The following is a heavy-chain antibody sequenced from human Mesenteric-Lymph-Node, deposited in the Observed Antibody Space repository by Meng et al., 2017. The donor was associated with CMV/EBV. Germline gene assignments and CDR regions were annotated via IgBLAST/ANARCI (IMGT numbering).Heavy chain of an antibody. CDR3: VREGATAYSSGWHEN. D-gene: IGHD6-19*01. V-gene: IGHV3-7*01. J-gene: IGHJ4*02. CDR1: GFTFSDYE. Sequence: GGSLRLSCVASGFTFSDYEMNWVRQAPGEGLEWVANIKQDGSQKYYVDSVEGRFTISRDNANNSLYLQMNSLRGEDTAVYYCVREGATAYSSGWHENWGQGTLVTVSS. CDR2: IKQDGSQK.